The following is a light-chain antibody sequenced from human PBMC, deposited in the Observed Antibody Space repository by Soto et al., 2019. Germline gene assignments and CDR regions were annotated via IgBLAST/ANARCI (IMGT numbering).Light chain of an antibody. CDR1: QDIRTD. V-gene: IGKV1-6*01. CDR2: AAS. Sequence: AIQMTQSPSSLSASVGDRVTITCRASQDIRTDLGWYQQKPGKTPKLLIFAASSLQSGVPSRFSGSGSGTDFLLPSSSLQPEDFATYYCLQDFNYPWTFGQGTKVEIE. J-gene: IGKJ1*01. CDR3: LQDFNYPWT.